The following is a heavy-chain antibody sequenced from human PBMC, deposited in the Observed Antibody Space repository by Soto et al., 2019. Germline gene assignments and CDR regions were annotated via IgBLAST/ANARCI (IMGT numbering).Heavy chain of an antibody. Sequence: SETLSLTCTVSGGSISSGGYYWSWIRQHPGKGLEWIGYIYYSGSTYYNPSLKSRVTISVDTSKNQFSLKLSSVTAADTAVYYCARALIDDYYGSGSYSPSFDYWGQGTLVTVSS. CDR3: ARALIDDYYGSGSYSPSFDY. CDR2: IYYSGST. CDR1: GGSISSGGYY. D-gene: IGHD3-10*01. V-gene: IGHV4-31*03. J-gene: IGHJ4*02.